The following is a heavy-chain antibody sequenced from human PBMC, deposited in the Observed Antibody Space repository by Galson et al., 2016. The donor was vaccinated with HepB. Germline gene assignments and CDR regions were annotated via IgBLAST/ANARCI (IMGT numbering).Heavy chain of an antibody. V-gene: IGHV3-53*05. CDR3: ARGRYGSGGWYTPFDY. CDR1: GFTVSNNF. CDR2: IYSGGDT. D-gene: IGHD6-13*01. J-gene: IGHJ4*02. Sequence: SLRLSCAASGFTVSNNFMTWVRQAPGKGLEYVSLIYSGGDTHYAESVKGRFTISRDNSKNTLYLQMNSLRAEDTAVFYCARGRYGSGGWYTPFDYWGQGTLVTVSS.